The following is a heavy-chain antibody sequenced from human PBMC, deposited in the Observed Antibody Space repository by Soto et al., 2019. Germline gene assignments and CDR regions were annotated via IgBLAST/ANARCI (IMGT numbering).Heavy chain of an antibody. Sequence: VQLEQSGAEVRSPGASVKISCKASGYPFTSFFIHWVRQAPGQGLEWVGVINPRGGSANYAQKFQGRLTLTRDTSSTTVYLDLSSVKSEDTALYFCVRAPYSFDIWGQGTLVTVSS. CDR3: VRAPYSFDI. V-gene: IGHV1-46*01. CDR1: GYPFTSFF. CDR2: INPRGGSA. J-gene: IGHJ4*02.